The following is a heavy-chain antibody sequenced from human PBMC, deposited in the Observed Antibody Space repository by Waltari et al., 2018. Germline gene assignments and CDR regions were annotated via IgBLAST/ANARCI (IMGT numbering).Heavy chain of an antibody. V-gene: IGHV4-38-2*01. Sequence: QVQLQESGPGLVKPSETLSLTCAVSGYSISSGYYWGWIRQPPGKGLEWIGSIYHSGSTYYNPSLKSRVTISVDTSKNQSSLKLSSVTAADTAVYYCARLGVTVARPFDYWGQGTMVTVSS. CDR1: GYSISSGYY. J-gene: IGHJ3*01. CDR3: ARLGVTVARPFDY. CDR2: IYHSGST. D-gene: IGHD2-15*01.